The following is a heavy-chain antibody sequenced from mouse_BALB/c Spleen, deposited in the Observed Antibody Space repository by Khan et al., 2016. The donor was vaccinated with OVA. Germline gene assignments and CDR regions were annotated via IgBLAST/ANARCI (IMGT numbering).Heavy chain of an antibody. CDR2: LSYSGNT. CDR3: ARVYGGDVDY. V-gene: IGHV3-2*02. D-gene: IGHD1-1*01. CDR1: GYSITSDYA. J-gene: IGHJ2*01. Sequence: EVELVESGPGLVKPSQSLSLTCTVTGYSITSDYAWNWIRQFPGNKLEWMGYLSYSGNTNYNPSLKSRISITRDTSENQFFLQLNSVTTEDTTTYYCARVYGGDVDYWGQGTTLTVSS.